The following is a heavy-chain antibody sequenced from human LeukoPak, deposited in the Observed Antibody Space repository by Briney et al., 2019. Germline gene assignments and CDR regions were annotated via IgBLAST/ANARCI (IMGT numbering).Heavy chain of an antibody. D-gene: IGHD2-2*02. CDR3: ARAPSGCQLPYCYVTDY. CDR2: ISGYNGHT. CDR1: GYTLTTYG. Sequence: ASVKVSCKASGYTLTTYGMSWVRQAHGQGLEWMGWISGYNGHTNYAQSLQGRVTMTTDPSTGTAYMELRSLSSDDTAVYYCARAPSGCQLPYCYVTDYWGQGTLVTVSS. J-gene: IGHJ4*02. V-gene: IGHV1-18*01.